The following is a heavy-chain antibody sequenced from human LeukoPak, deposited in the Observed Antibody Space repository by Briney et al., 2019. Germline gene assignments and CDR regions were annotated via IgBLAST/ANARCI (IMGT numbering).Heavy chain of an antibody. CDR2: ISSNGGST. D-gene: IGHD2-15*01. CDR1: GFTFSSYA. V-gene: IGHV3-64*01. Sequence: GGSLRLSCAASGFTFSSYAMHWVRQAPGKGLEYVSAISSNGGSTYYANSVKGRFTISRDNSKNTLYLQMGSLRAEDMAVYYCARARNPTYCSGGSCYSYDYWGQGTLVTVSS. J-gene: IGHJ4*02. CDR3: ARARNPTYCSGGSCYSYDY.